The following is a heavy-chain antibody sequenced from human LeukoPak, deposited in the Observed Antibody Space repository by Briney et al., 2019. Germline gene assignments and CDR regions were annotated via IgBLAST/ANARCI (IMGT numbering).Heavy chain of an antibody. Sequence: GGSLRLSCAASGFTFTSYSFYSGRQAPGKGLEWVASINTVGSYIYYADSVRGRFTISRDDAENSLFLQMNSLRAEHTGVYFSARLTRKYDRTDFYYYYDIWGQGTLVTVSS. D-gene: IGHD3-22*01. CDR3: ARLTRKYDRTDFYYYYDI. CDR1: GFTFTSYS. J-gene: IGHJ4*02. V-gene: IGHV3-21*01. CDR2: INTVGSYI.